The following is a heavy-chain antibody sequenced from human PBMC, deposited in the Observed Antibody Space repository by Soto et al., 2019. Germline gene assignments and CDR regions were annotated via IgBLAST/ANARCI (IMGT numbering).Heavy chain of an antibody. V-gene: IGHV4-59*08. CDR3: ARRVVPLYYYGMDV. CDR1: GGSISSYY. J-gene: IGHJ6*02. Sequence: QVQLQESGPGLVKPSETLSLTCTVSGGSISSYYWSWIRQPPGKGLEWIGYIYYSGSTNYNPALKCRVTISVDTSKNQFSLKLSSVTAADTAVYYCARRVVPLYYYGMDVWGQGTTVTVSS. CDR2: IYYSGST. D-gene: IGHD3-3*01.